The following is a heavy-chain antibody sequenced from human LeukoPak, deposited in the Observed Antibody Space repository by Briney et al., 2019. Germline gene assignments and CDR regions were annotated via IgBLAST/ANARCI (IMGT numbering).Heavy chain of an antibody. J-gene: IGHJ5*02. V-gene: IGHV3-53*01. Sequence: ETGGSLRLSCAASGFTVSSNYMSWVRQAPGKGLEWVSVIYSSGNTYYADSVKGRFTIPRDNSKNTLYLQMNSLRAEDTAVYYCARDPTIAVAGSPWGQGTLVTVSS. CDR3: ARDPTIAVAGSP. D-gene: IGHD6-19*01. CDR1: GFTVSSNY. CDR2: IYSSGNT.